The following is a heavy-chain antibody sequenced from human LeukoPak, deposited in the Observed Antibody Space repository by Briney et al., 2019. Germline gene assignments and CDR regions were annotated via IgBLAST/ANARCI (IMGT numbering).Heavy chain of an antibody. CDR1: GFTFSSYA. D-gene: IGHD4/OR15-4a*01. CDR2: ISGSGGST. J-gene: IGHJ6*03. CDR3: AKDSRPGAPRYYMDV. Sequence: GGSLRLSCAASGFTFSSYAMSWVRQAPGKGLEWVSAISGSGGSTYYADSVKGRFPISRHNSKHTLYLQMNSLRAEDTAVYYCAKDSRPGAPRYYMDVWGKGTTVTVSS. V-gene: IGHV3-23*01.